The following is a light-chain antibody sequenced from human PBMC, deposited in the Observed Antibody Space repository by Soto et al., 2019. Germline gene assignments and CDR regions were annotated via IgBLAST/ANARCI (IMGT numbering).Light chain of an antibody. Sequence: NFMLTQPHSVSESPGKTVTISCTRSSGSIASNYVQWYQQRPGSAPTTVIYEDKQRLSGVPDRFSGSIDSSSNSASLTISGLKTEDEADYYCQSYDSSNQVFGGGTQLTV. CDR2: EDK. V-gene: IGLV6-57*04. J-gene: IGLJ2*01. CDR3: QSYDSSNQV. CDR1: SGSIASNY.